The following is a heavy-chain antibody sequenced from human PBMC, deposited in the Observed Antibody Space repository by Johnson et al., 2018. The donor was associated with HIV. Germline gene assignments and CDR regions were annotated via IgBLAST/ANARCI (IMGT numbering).Heavy chain of an antibody. J-gene: IGHJ3*02. Sequence: QVQLVESGGGVVQPGRSLRLSCVASGFTFSSYGMHWVRQAPGKGLEWVAVIWYDGSNKYYADSVKGRFTISRDNSKNTLYLQMNSLKTEDTAVYYCTTEWDGDAFDIWGQGTMVTVSS. CDR3: TTEWDGDAFDI. CDR1: GFTFSSYG. D-gene: IGHD1-26*01. CDR2: IWYDGSNK. V-gene: IGHV3-33*08.